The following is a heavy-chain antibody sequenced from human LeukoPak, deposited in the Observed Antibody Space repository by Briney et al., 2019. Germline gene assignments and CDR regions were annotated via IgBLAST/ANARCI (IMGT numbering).Heavy chain of an antibody. CDR1: RGSISPYY. CDR2: IYYIGTT. J-gene: IGHJ4*02. Sequence: SQTLSLTCTVSRGSISPYYWSWIRQSPGKGLEWIGYIYYIGTTNYNPSLQSRVTMSVDTSTNQFTLNLASVTAADTAVYYCARGGFESCSAGSCLLGNYWGQGILVAVSS. D-gene: IGHD2-15*01. CDR3: ARGGFESCSAGSCLLGNY. V-gene: IGHV4-59*01.